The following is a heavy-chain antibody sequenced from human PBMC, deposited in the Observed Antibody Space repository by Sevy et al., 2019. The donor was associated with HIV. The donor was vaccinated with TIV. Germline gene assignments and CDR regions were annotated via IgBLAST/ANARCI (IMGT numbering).Heavy chain of an antibody. CDR2: TCYRSKWYS. D-gene: IGHD1-7*01. V-gene: IGHV6-1*01. J-gene: IGHJ6*02. CDR3: ARGDELNSYYYGMDV. CDR1: GDSVSSSSAA. Sequence: QSQTLSLTCAISGDSVSSSSAAWNWFRQSPSRGLEWLGRTCYRSKWYSDYEVSVKGRVTINPDTSKNQFSLHLESVTPEDTAVYFCARGDELNSYYYGMDVWGQRTTVTVSS.